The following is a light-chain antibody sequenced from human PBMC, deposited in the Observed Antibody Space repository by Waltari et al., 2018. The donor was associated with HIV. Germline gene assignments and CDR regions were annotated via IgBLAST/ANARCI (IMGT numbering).Light chain of an antibody. CDR2: GAS. Sequence: EIVLTQSPGTLSLSPAERATLSCRASQSVSSSYLAWYQQKPGQAPRLLIYGASSRATGIPDRFSGSGSGTDFTLTISRLEPEDFAVYYCQQYGSPPYTFGQGTKLEIK. V-gene: IGKV3-20*01. CDR1: QSVSSSY. CDR3: QQYGSPPYT. J-gene: IGKJ2*01.